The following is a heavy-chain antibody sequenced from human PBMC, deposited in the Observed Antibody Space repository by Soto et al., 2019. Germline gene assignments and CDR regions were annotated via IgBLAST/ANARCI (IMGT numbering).Heavy chain of an antibody. V-gene: IGHV1-8*02. Sequence: SVTGSGKTSGYTFPSSDINWVRQATGQGLEWMGWMNPNSGNTGYAQKFQGGVTMTRNTSISTAYMELNSLRAEDTAVYYCAKGDVGHYIDYCGQGTLVTVSS. CDR3: AKGDVGHYIDY. CDR2: MNPNSGNT. CDR1: GYTFPSSD. D-gene: IGHD3-10*02. J-gene: IGHJ4*02.